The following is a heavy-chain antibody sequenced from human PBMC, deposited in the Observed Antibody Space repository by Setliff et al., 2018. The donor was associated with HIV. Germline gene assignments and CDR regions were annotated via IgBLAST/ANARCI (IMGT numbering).Heavy chain of an antibody. D-gene: IGHD1-26*01. CDR1: GYTFTSYA. CDR3: ARGTRVVGATTHFYYYMDV. Sequence: ASVKVSCKASGYTFTSYAMHWVRQAPGQRLEWMGWMNPNSGNTGYARKFQGRITISRNTSIGTSYMELNSLTSEDTAVYYCARGTRVVGATTHFYYYMDVWGKGTTVTVSS. V-gene: IGHV1-8*02. CDR2: MNPNSGNT. J-gene: IGHJ6*03.